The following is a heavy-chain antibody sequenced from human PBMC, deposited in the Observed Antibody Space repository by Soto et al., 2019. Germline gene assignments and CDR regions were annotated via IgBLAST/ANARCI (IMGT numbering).Heavy chain of an antibody. V-gene: IGHV4-31*03. CDR3: ARDLRNYYGSGTQENWFDP. D-gene: IGHD3-10*01. Sequence: SETLSLTCTVSGGSISSGGYYWSWIRQHPGKGLEWIGYIYYSGSTYYNPSLKSRVTISVDTSKNQFSLKLSSVTAADTAVYYCARDLRNYYGSGTQENWFDPWGQGTLVTV. CDR2: IYYSGST. CDR1: GGSISSGGYY. J-gene: IGHJ5*02.